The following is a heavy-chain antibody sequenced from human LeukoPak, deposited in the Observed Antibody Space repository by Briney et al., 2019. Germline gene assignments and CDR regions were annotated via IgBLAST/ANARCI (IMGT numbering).Heavy chain of an antibody. V-gene: IGHV4-39*01. J-gene: IGHJ4*02. CDR3: ASSSYGDYADY. CDR2: IYYSGST. CDR1: GGSISSSSYY. D-gene: IGHD4-17*01. Sequence: SETLSLTCTVSGGSISSSSYYWSWIRQPPGKGLEWIGSIYYSGSTYYNPSLKSRVTISVDTSKNQFSLKLSSVTAADTAVYYCASSSYGDYADYWGQGTLVTVSS.